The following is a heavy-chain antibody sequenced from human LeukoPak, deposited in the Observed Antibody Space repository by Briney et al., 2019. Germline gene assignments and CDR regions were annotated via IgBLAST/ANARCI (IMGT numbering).Heavy chain of an antibody. CDR2: ISSSSSYI. D-gene: IGHD2-8*01. V-gene: IGHV3-21*01. CDR3: ATRYCTISACRASSYKSFDV. Sequence: GGSLRLSCAASGFTVSSNYMSWVRQAPGKGLEWVSSISSSSSYIYYADSVKGRFTISRDNAKNSLYLQMNSLRAEDTAVYYCATRYCTISACRASSYKSFDVWGKGTTVTVSS. CDR1: GFTVSSNY. J-gene: IGHJ6*04.